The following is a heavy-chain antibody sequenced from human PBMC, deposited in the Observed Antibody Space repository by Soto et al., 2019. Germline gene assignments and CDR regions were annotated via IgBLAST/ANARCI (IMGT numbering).Heavy chain of an antibody. CDR2: RNTNSGNT. V-gene: IGHV1-8*01. D-gene: IGHD5-12*01. J-gene: IGHJ6*02. Sequence: GASGRAACTASGYTLTSYAMNGGGQSTRKGHEWLGWRNTNSGNTGYAQKFQGRVTMTRNTSISTAYMELSSLRAEDSAVYYCARVVDIVATFSASSYYYYGMDVCGQGTTVTVSS. CDR1: GYTLTSYA. CDR3: ARVVDIVATFSASSYYYYGMDV.